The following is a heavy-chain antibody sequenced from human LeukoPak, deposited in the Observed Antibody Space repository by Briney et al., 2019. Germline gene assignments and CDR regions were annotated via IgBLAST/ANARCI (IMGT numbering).Heavy chain of an antibody. CDR3: AKDLPLNNIVVVPAAYDPAFDY. CDR1: GFTFSSYG. CDR2: ISYDGSNK. V-gene: IGHV3-30*18. Sequence: GRSLRLSCAASGFTFSSYGMHWVRQAPGKGLEWVAVISYDGSNKYYADSVKGRFTISRDNSKNTLYLQMNSLRAEDTAVYYCAKDLPLNNIVVVPAAYDPAFDYCGQGTLVTVSS. D-gene: IGHD2-2*01. J-gene: IGHJ4*02.